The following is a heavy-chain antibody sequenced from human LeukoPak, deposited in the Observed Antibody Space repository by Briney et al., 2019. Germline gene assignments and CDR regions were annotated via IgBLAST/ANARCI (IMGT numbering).Heavy chain of an antibody. CDR1: GFTFSSFE. CDR2: ISSSGNTI. J-gene: IGHJ4*02. D-gene: IGHD6-6*01. Sequence: GGSLRLSCAASGFTFSSFEMNWVRQAPGKGLEWISYISSSGNTIYYADSVKGRFTISRDNAKNSLYLQMNSLRAEDTAVYYCARESSSSTYPFDYWGQGTLVTVSS. V-gene: IGHV3-48*03. CDR3: ARESSSSTYPFDY.